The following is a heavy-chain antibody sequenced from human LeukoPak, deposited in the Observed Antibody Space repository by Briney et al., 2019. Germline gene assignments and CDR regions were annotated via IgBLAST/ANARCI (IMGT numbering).Heavy chain of an antibody. CDR2: IGLSDNT. V-gene: IGHV3-23*01. J-gene: IGHJ4*02. CDR3: AKHRENFGDSCLDDY. CDR1: GFTFSSYA. Sequence: PGGSLRLSCAASGFTFSSYAMRWVRQAPGKGLGWVSSIGLSDNTYYADSVKGRFTTSRDNSKNTLYLQMNSLRAEDTAVYYCAKHRENFGDSCLDDYWGQGTLVTVSS. D-gene: IGHD4-17*01.